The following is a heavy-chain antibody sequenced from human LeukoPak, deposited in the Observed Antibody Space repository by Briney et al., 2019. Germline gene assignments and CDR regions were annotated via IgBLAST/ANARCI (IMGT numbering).Heavy chain of an antibody. CDR3: ARDRSMSGWYIDL. CDR2: IWYDASNK. J-gene: IGHJ2*01. V-gene: IGHV3-33*01. D-gene: IGHD2/OR15-2a*01. CDR1: GFTFSGYG. Sequence: GGSLRLSCAASGFTFSGYGMHWVRQAPGRGLEWVAVIWYDASNKYYPGSVQGRFTISRDNSTNTLYLQVNSLRAEDTALYYCARDRSMSGWYIDLWGRGTLVTVSS.